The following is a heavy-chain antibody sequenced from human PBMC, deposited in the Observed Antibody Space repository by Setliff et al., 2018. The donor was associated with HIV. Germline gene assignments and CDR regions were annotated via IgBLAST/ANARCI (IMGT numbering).Heavy chain of an antibody. D-gene: IGHD6-25*01. CDR2: ISGYNGWT. CDR3: ARWVGDNSEGSYYHYMDV. V-gene: IGHV1-18*01. J-gene: IGHJ6*03. Sequence: GASVKVSCKASGYTFTSYGVSWVRQAPGQGPEWMGLISGYNGWTRYPQKFQGRVTMTTDTSTSTVYMELTSLTSDDTAVYYCARWVGDNSEGSYYHYMDVWGNGASVTVSS. CDR1: GYTFTSYG.